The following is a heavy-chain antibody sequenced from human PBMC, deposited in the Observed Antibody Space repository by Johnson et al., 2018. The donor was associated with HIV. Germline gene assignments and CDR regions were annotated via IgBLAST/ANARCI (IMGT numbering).Heavy chain of an antibody. Sequence: EVQLVESGGGLIQPGGSLRLSCAASGFTVSSNYMSWVRQAPGKGLEWVSVIYSGGSTYYADSVKGRFTISRDNSKNTLYLQMNSLRAEDTAVYYCARGGNYLADAFDIWGQGTMVTVSS. J-gene: IGHJ3*02. CDR2: IYSGGST. V-gene: IGHV3-53*01. CDR3: ARGGNYLADAFDI. CDR1: GFTVSSNY. D-gene: IGHD1-7*01.